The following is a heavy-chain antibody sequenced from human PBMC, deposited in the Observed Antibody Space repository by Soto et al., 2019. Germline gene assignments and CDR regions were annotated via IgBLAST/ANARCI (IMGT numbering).Heavy chain of an antibody. J-gene: IGHJ4*02. V-gene: IGHV4-31*03. D-gene: IGHD3-3*01. CDR3: ARSGDDFWSGYYTGY. CDR1: GGSISSGGYY. CDR2: IYYSGST. Sequence: QVQLQESGPGLVKPSQTLSLTCPVSGGSISSGGYYWSWIRQHPGKGLEWIGYIYYSGSTYYNPSLKSRVTISVDTSKNQFSLKLSSVTAADTAVYYCARSGDDFWSGYYTGYWGQGTLVTVSS.